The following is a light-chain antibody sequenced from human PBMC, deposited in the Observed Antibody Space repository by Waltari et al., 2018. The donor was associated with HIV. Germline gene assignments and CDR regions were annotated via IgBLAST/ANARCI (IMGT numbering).Light chain of an antibody. J-gene: IGLJ3*02. CDR2: NKD. CDR1: SLRNFY. CDR3: SSRDTTNSVWV. V-gene: IGLV3-19*01. Sequence: SSELTQDPAVSVALGQTVRITCQGDSLRNFYATWFQQKPRQAPLLVIYNKDKRPSGIPDRFSGASSGNTASLTITGAQAEDEADYYCSSRDTTNSVWVFGGGTRLTVL.